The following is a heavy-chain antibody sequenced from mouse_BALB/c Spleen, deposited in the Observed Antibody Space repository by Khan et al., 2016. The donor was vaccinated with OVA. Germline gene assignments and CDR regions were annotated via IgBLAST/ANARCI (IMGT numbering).Heavy chain of an antibody. J-gene: IGHJ2*01. CDR2: ISYSGSP. V-gene: IGHV3-2*02. Sequence: EVKLEESGPGLVKPSQSLSLTCTVTGYSITSGYGWNWIRQFPGNKLEWMGYISYSGSPNYNPSLKSRISITRDTSKNQFFLQLNSVTTEDTATYYCARTARRKYWGQGTTLTVSS. CDR1: GYSITSGYG. D-gene: IGHD1-2*01. CDR3: ARTARRKY.